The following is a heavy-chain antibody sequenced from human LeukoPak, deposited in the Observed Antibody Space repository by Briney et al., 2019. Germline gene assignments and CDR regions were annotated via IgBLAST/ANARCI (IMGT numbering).Heavy chain of an antibody. CDR2: IKQDGSEK. CDR3: AKDLTQSRYSSSSIDY. CDR1: GFTFSSYW. J-gene: IGHJ4*02. V-gene: IGHV3-7*01. Sequence: GGSLRLSCAASGFTFSSYWMSWVRQAPGKGLEWVANIKQDGSEKYYVDSVKGRFTISRDNSKNTLYLQMNSLRAEDTAVYYCAKDLTQSRYSSSSIDYWGQGTLVTVSS. D-gene: IGHD6-6*01.